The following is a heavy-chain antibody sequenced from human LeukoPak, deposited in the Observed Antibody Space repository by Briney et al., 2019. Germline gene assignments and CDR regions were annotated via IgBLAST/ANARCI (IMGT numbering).Heavy chain of an antibody. J-gene: IGHJ1*01. CDR2: ISSSGKTI. D-gene: IGHD3-22*01. Sequence: PGGSLRLSCAASGFTFSSYEMNWVRQAPGKGLEWVSYISSSGKTIYYADSVEGRFTISRDNAKNSLYLQMNSLRAEDTAVYYCVVGDYYDTSGYYRAFQHWGQGTLVTVSS. CDR3: VVGDYYDTSGYYRAFQH. V-gene: IGHV3-48*03. CDR1: GFTFSSYE.